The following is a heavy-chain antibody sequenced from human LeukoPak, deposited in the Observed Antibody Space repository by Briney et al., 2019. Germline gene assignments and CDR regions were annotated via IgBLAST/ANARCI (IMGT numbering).Heavy chain of an antibody. CDR3: ARHYCSGSNCYQLDY. J-gene: IGHJ4*02. CDR1: GASISSGGYS. V-gene: IGHV4-30-2*01. CDR2: IYHDGST. D-gene: IGHD2-15*01. Sequence: PSQTLSLTCAVSGASISSGGYSWSWIRLPPGKGLEWIGCIYHDGSTYYNPSLKSRVTISGDRSKNQFSLKLSSVTAADTAVYYCARHYCSGSNCYQLDYWGQGTLVTVSS.